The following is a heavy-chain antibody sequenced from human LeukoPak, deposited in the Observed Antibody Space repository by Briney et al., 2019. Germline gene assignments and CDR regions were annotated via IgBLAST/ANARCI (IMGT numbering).Heavy chain of an antibody. CDR1: GLTFSSYW. Sequence: TGGSLRLSCAAPGLTFSSYWMHWVRQAQGKGLVWVSRINSDGSSTSYADSVKGRFTISRDNAKNTLYLQMNTLRVEDTAVYYCARGNYYGMDVWGQGTTVTVSS. CDR3: ARGNYYGMDV. V-gene: IGHV3-74*01. CDR2: INSDGSST. J-gene: IGHJ6*02.